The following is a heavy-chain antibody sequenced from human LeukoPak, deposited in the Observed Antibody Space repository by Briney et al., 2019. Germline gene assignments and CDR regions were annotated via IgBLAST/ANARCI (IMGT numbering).Heavy chain of an antibody. Sequence: GGSLRLSCAASGFTFSSYAMTWVRQAPGKGLEWVSAITGSGDSAYYSDSVKGRFTISRDQSKSTVYLQMTSLRAEDTAVFYCAKGTTDYDASDPLDFWGQETLVTVSS. CDR1: GFTFSSYA. V-gene: IGHV3-23*01. CDR2: ITGSGDSA. J-gene: IGHJ4*02. D-gene: IGHD3-16*01. CDR3: AKGTTDYDASDPLDF.